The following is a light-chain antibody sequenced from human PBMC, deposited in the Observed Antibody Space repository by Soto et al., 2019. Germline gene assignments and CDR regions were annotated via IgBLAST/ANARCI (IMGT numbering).Light chain of an antibody. J-gene: IGKJ5*01. CDR2: AAS. CDR1: QSISSY. V-gene: IGKV1-39*01. Sequence: DIQMTQSPSSLSASVGDRVTITCRASQSISSYFNWYQQKPGKAPKLLIYAASSLQSGVSSRFSGSGSGTDFTLTISSLQPEDFATYYCQQSYSILSFGQGTRLEIK. CDR3: QQSYSILS.